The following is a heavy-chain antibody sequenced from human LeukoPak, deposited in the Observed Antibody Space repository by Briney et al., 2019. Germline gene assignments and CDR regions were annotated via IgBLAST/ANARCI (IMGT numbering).Heavy chain of an antibody. CDR1: GFTLSSYA. D-gene: IGHD3-22*01. CDR3: ARWYYYETSGLYYGSFDN. CDR2: ISVSGNT. V-gene: IGHV3-23*01. J-gene: IGHJ5*02. Sequence: GGSLRLSCAASGFTLSSYAMSWVRQAPGKGLEWVSAISVSGNTYHADSVKGRFTISRDSSKNTLYLQMNRLRAEDAAVYYCARWYYYETSGLYYGSFDNWGQGTLVTVSS.